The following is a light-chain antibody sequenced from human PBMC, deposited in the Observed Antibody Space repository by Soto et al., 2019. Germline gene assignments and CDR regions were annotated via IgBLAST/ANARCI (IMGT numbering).Light chain of an antibody. CDR3: GTWDSSLTTYV. V-gene: IGLV1-51*02. CDR1: SSDIGRNY. J-gene: IGLJ1*01. Sequence: TQPPSVSAAPGQKVTISCSVSSSDIGRNYVSWYQHLPGTAPKLLIYENNKRPSGIPDRLSGSKSGSSATLGITGLQTGDEADYYCGTWDSSLTTYVFGPGTKVTVL. CDR2: ENN.